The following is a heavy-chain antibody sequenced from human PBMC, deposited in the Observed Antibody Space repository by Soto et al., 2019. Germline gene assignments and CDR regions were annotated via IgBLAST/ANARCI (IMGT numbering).Heavy chain of an antibody. Sequence: ASVKVSCKSSGYTFTSYGISWVRQAPGQGLEWMGWISAYNGNTKYAQKLQGRVTMTTDTSTSTVYMELRSLRSDDTAVYYCARDQSYGGAFDYWDQGTLVTVSS. J-gene: IGHJ4*02. V-gene: IGHV1-18*01. D-gene: IGHD2-21*01. CDR3: ARDQSYGGAFDY. CDR2: ISAYNGNT. CDR1: GYTFTSYG.